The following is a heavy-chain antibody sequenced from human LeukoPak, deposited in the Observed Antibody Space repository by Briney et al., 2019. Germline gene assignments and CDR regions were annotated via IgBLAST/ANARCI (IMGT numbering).Heavy chain of an antibody. CDR3: ARQKGDY. V-gene: IGHV4-39*01. J-gene: IGHJ4*02. Sequence: SETLSLTCTVSGGSISSNSYYWGWIRQPPGKGLEWIGNIYHTGSTYNNPSLKSRVTISIDTSRNQFSLKLRSVTAADTAVYYCARQKGDYWGQGTLVTVSA. CDR1: GGSISSNSYY. CDR2: IYHTGST.